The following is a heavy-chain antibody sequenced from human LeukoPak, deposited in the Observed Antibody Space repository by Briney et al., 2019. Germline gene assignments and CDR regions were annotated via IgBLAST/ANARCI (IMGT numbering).Heavy chain of an antibody. J-gene: IGHJ4*02. CDR3: ARRSHYYDSSGYPN. CDR2: INHSGST. CDR1: GGSFSGYY. D-gene: IGHD3-22*01. V-gene: IGHV4-34*01. Sequence: SVTLSLTCAVYGGSFSGYYWSWIRQPPGKGLEWIGEINHSGSTNYNPSLKSRVTISVDTSKNQFSLKLSSVTAADTAVYYCARRSHYYDSSGYPNWGQGTLVTVSS.